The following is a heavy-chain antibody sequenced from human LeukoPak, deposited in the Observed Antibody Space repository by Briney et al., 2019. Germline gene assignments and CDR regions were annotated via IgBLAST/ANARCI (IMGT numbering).Heavy chain of an antibody. CDR3: LEDADRDYYFDH. J-gene: IGHJ4*02. Sequence: GGSLRLSCSASGFTFSNYRMHWVRQAPGKGLEYVSGINSNGGSTYHADSVKGRFVISRDNSKNTLYLQMSSLRTEDTAVYYCLEDADRDYYFDHWGQGTLVSVSS. CDR1: GFTFSNYR. D-gene: IGHD4/OR15-4a*01. V-gene: IGHV3-64D*09. CDR2: INSNGGST.